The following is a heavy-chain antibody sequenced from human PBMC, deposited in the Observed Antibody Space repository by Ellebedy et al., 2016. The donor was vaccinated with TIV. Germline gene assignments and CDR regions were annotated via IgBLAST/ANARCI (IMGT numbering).Heavy chain of an antibody. CDR2: VFYSGSP. D-gene: IGHD2-21*02. V-gene: IGHV4-39*01. CDR3: ARTDPWQPIDD. Sequence: MPSETLSLTCSVSGGSVSSTRYYWAWIREPRGKGLEYIGSVFYSGSPYYNPSFKSRVTLSADTSKNQFSLNLRTVTAADTAVYYCARTDPWQPIDDWGQGILVSVSS. CDR1: GGSVSSTRYY. J-gene: IGHJ4*02.